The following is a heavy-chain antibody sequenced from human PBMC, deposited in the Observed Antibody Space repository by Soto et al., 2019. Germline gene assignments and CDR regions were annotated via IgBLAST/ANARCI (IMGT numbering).Heavy chain of an antibody. J-gene: IGHJ3*02. CDR2: ISGSGGST. D-gene: IGHD2-2*01. Sequence: GGSLRLSCAASGFTFSSYAMSWVRQAPGKGLEWVSAISGSGGSTYYADSVKGRFTISRDNSKNTLYLQMNSLRAEDTAVYYCAKDHLVVPAAIVAFDIWGQGTMVTVSS. V-gene: IGHV3-23*01. CDR1: GFTFSSYA. CDR3: AKDHLVVPAAIVAFDI.